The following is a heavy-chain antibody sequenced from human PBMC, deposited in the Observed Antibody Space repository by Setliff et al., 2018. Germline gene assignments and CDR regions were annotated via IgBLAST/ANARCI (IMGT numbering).Heavy chain of an antibody. J-gene: IGHJ4*02. V-gene: IGHV4-61*01. CDR2: VYYSGTA. CDR3: ARGDTFRYFDF. CDR1: GDSISSGYYY. Sequence: SETLSLTCTASGDSISSGYYYWSWIRQPPGKGLEFIGYVYYSGTANYSPSLRSRLTISVDTSKNQFSLKLRSVTAADTAVYYCARGDTFRYFDFWGQGAPVTVSS. D-gene: IGHD2-21*02.